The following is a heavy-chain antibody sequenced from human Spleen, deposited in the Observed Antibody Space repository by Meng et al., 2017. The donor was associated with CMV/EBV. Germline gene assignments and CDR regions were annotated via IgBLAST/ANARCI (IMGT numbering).Heavy chain of an antibody. V-gene: IGHV1-69*16. Sequence: SVKVSCKASRGTFSSYTLTWVRQAPGQGLEWMGKIIPMVAKANYAQKFQGRVTITTDESTSTAYMELSSLRSEDTAVYYCARVPWQSQHPYYFDYWGQGTLVTVSS. J-gene: IGHJ4*02. D-gene: IGHD6-19*01. CDR3: ARVPWQSQHPYYFDY. CDR1: RGTFSSYT. CDR2: IIPMVAKA.